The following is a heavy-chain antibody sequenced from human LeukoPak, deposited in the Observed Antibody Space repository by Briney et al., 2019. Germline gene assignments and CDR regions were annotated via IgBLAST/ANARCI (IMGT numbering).Heavy chain of an antibody. D-gene: IGHD2-21*02. J-gene: IGHJ4*02. CDR3: AKVNVVVTTLDY. CDR1: GFTFSTYW. V-gene: IGHV3-7*01. Sequence: PGGSLRLSCAASGFTFSTYWMSWVRQAPGKGLEWVANIKQDGSEKYYVDSVKGRFTISRDNAKNSLYLQMISLRAEDTAVYYCAKVNVVVTTLDYWGQGILVTVSS. CDR2: IKQDGSEK.